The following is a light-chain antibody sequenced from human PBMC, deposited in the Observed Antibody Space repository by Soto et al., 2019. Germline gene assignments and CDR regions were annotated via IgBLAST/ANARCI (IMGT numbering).Light chain of an antibody. Sequence: EIVMTQSPATLSVSPGERATLSCRAGQSVSSNLAWYQQKPGQAPRLLISGSSTRATGVPARFSGSGSGTEFTLTISGLQSEDFAIYYCQQYNNWWTFGQGTKVEI. CDR2: GSS. CDR3: QQYNNWWT. J-gene: IGKJ1*01. CDR1: QSVSSN. V-gene: IGKV3-15*01.